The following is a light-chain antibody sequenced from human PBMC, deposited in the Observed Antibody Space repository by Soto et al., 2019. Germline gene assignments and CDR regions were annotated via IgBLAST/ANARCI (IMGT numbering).Light chain of an antibody. Sequence: EIQMTQSPSTLAASVGDRATITCRASQSISTWLAWYQQKPGKAPKVLIYKASSLESGVPPRFSGGGSGTEFTLTISSLQPGDFATYYCQQYDSYPYTFGQGTKLEIK. J-gene: IGKJ2*01. V-gene: IGKV1-5*03. CDR1: QSISTW. CDR2: KAS. CDR3: QQYDSYPYT.